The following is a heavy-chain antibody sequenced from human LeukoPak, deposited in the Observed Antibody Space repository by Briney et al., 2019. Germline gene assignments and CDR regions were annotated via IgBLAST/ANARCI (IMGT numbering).Heavy chain of an antibody. CDR2: INHSGST. CDR1: GGSFSGYY. V-gene: IGHV4-34*01. CDR3: ARDGGYYYDSSGYYHDDAFDI. D-gene: IGHD3-22*01. J-gene: IGHJ3*02. Sequence: SETLSLTCAVYGGSFSGYYWSWIRQPPGKGLEWIGEINHSGSTNYNPSLKSRVTISVDTSKNQFSLKLSSVTAADTAVYYCARDGGYYYDSSGYYHDDAFDIWGQGTMVTVSS.